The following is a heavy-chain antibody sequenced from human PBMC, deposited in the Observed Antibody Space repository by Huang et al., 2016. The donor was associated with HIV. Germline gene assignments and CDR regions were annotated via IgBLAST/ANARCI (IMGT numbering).Heavy chain of an antibody. Sequence: QAQLMQSGPEVKKPGASVKVSCKTSGYSFTDYGITWVRKAPGQGPEWVGWISAFNGEPEIAQRLQCRVTLTTDTSTSMAYMELRSLRFDDTAVYFCARDPKYHRIGYYRQRRGIDVWGQGTMVSVSS. CDR3: ARDPKYHRIGYYRQRRGIDV. CDR2: ISAFNGEP. J-gene: IGHJ3*01. D-gene: IGHD3-22*01. V-gene: IGHV1-18*01. CDR1: GYSFTDYG.